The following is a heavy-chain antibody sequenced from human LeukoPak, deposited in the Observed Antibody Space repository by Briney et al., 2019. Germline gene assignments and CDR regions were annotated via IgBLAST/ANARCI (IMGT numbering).Heavy chain of an antibody. V-gene: IGHV4-34*01. D-gene: IGHD6-19*01. CDR1: GASFSDYY. J-gene: IGHJ4*02. CDR3: ARGTGRWIAVAGSYFDY. Sequence: SETLSLTCAVYGASFSDYYWSWIRQPPGKGLEWIGEINHNGSTDYNPSLKSRVTISVDMSKNQCSLKLTSVTAADTAVYYCARGTGRWIAVAGSYFDYWGQGTPVTVSS. CDR2: INHNGST.